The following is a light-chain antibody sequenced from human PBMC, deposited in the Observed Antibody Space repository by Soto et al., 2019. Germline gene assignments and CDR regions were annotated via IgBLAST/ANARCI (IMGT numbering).Light chain of an antibody. CDR2: EVS. J-gene: IGLJ3*02. CDR1: SSDVGGYNY. Sequence: QSALTQPASVSGSPGQSITISCTGSSSDVGGYNYVSWYQHHPGKAPKLMIYEVSDRPSGVSNRFYGSKSGNTASLTISGLQAEDEAEYFCSSYTSSSTWVFGGGTKLTVL. V-gene: IGLV2-14*01. CDR3: SSYTSSSTWV.